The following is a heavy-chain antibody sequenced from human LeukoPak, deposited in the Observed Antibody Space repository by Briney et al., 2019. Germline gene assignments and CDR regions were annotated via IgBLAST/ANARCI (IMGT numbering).Heavy chain of an antibody. CDR2: FEPEEGER. CDR3: TTREIVVEPAATSLVRGVLWRSDF. CDR1: GDTLTELS. J-gene: IGHJ4*01. V-gene: IGHV1-24*01. Sequence: GASVKVSCKVSGDTLTELSMHWVRQAPGKGLEWVGGFEPEEGERVYAQHFQGRFTMTGDTSSGTAYMELNRLRSEDTAVYYCTTREIVVEPAATSLVRGVLWRSDFWGHGTLVTVSS. D-gene: IGHD3-10*01.